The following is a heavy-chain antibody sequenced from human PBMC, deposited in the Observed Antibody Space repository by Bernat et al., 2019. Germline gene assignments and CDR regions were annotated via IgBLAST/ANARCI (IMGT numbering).Heavy chain of an antibody. V-gene: IGHV3-7*01. CDR3: AREGDIVVVVAAVDV. CDR1: GFTFSSYW. Sequence: EVQLVESGGGLVQPGGSLRLSCAASGFTFSSYWMSWVRQAPGKGREWVANIKQDGSEKYYVDYVTGRFTSSRDNAKNSLYLQMNSLRAEDTAVYYCAREGDIVVVVAAVDVWGKGTTVTVSS. CDR2: IKQDGSEK. D-gene: IGHD2-15*01. J-gene: IGHJ6*04.